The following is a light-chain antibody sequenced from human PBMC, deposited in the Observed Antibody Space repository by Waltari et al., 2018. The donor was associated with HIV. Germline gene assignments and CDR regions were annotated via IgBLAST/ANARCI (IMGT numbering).Light chain of an antibody. Sequence: QSVLTQPPSASGTPGQRVTISCSGASSDIGSNYVYWYQQLPGTAPKLLIYRNNQRPSGVPDRFSGSKSGTSASLAISGLRSEDEADYYCAAWDDRLNVWLFGGGTKLTVL. CDR3: AAWDDRLNVWL. CDR1: SSDIGSNY. CDR2: RNN. J-gene: IGLJ3*02. V-gene: IGLV1-47*01.